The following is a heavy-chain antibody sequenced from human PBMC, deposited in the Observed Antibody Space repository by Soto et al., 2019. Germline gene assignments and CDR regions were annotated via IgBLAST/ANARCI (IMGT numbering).Heavy chain of an antibody. CDR1: VFTFSSYA. CDR2: ITGSGDTT. D-gene: IGHD1-26*01. J-gene: IGHJ4*02. V-gene: IGHV3-23*01. CDR3: ATDKWEILPPFEY. Sequence: GGSLRLSCAASVFTFSSYAMSWVRQSPGKGLEWVSAITGSGDTTYYTDSVKGRFTISRDNSKNTLYLQMNSLRAEDTAVYYCATDKWEILPPFEYWGQGTLVTVSS.